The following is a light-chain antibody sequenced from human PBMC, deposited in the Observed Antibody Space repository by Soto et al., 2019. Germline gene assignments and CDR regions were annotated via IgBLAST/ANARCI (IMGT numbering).Light chain of an antibody. V-gene: IGKV4-1*01. CDR2: WAS. Sequence: IVMTQSPDSLAVSPGERATINCKSSQSVLYSSNNKNYLAWYQQKPGQPPKLLIYWASTRESGVPDRFSGSGSGTDFTLTISSLQAEDVAVYYCQQYYSTRTFGQGTKLEIK. J-gene: IGKJ2*01. CDR1: QSVLYSSNNKNY. CDR3: QQYYSTRT.